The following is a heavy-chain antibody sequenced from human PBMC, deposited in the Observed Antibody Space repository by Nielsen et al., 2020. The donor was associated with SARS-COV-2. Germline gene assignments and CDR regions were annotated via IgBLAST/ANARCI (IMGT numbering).Heavy chain of an antibody. CDR1: GGAISSYY. CDR3: ARDSSGTYRRVVY. CDR2: IYDSGNT. D-gene: IGHD3-22*01. Sequence: SETLSLTCTVSGGAISSYYWTWIRQPPEKGLEWIAYIYDSGNTNYNPSLKSRVTISVDTSRNQFSLKLTSVTAADTAVYYCARDSSGTYRRVVYWGQGTLVTVSS. J-gene: IGHJ4*02. V-gene: IGHV4-59*13.